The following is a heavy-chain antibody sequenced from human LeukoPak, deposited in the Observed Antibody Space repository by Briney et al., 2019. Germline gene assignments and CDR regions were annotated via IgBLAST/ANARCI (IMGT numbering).Heavy chain of an antibody. V-gene: IGHV3-23*01. Sequence: GGSLRLSCAASGLTFSRYAMSWVRQAPGKGLEWVSAISGSGGSTYYADSVKGRFTISRDNSKNTLYLQMNSLYYCAKEAAAAGEFDYWGQGTLVTVSS. J-gene: IGHJ4*02. CDR2: ISGSGGST. CDR1: GLTFSRYA. D-gene: IGHD6-13*01. CDR3: GEFDY.